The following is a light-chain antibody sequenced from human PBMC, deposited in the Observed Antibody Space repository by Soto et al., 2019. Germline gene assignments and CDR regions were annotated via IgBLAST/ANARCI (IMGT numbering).Light chain of an antibody. CDR3: CSFAGSFYV. J-gene: IGLJ1*01. CDR1: SRDVDAYDF. Sequence: QSVLTQPRSVSGSPGQSVAISCTGTSRDVDAYDFVSWYQHHPGKAPKLIISEVSKRPSGVSHRFSGSKSGNPASLTISGLQAEDEADYFCCSFAGSFYVFGTGTKLTVL. V-gene: IGLV2-11*01. CDR2: EVS.